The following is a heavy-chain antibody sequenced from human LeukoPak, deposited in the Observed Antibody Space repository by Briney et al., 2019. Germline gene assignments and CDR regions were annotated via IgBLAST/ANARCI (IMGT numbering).Heavy chain of an antibody. J-gene: IGHJ4*02. V-gene: IGHV1-2*02. CDR1: GYTFTGYY. CDR3: ARSVSRFLEWLSFDY. Sequence: ASVKVSCKASGYTFTGYYMHWVRQAPGQGLEWMGWINPNSGGANYAQKFQGRVTMTRDTSISTAYMELSRLRSDDTAVYYCARSVSRFLEWLSFDYWGQGTLVTVSS. CDR2: INPNSGGA. D-gene: IGHD3-3*01.